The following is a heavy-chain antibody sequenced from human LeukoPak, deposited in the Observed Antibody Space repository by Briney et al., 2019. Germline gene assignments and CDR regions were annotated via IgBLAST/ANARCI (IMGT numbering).Heavy chain of an antibody. V-gene: IGHV3-23*01. J-gene: IGHJ3*02. CDR1: GGSISSSSYY. CDR2: ITYSGGNT. CDR3: AKDDHYGSGSWLGGAFDI. D-gene: IGHD3-10*01. Sequence: ETLSLTCTVSGGSISSSSYYWGWIRQPPGKGLEWVSAITYSGGNTYYADSVKGRFTISRDNSKNTLDLQMNSLRAEDTAVYYCAKDDHYGSGSWLGGAFDIWGQGTMVTVSS.